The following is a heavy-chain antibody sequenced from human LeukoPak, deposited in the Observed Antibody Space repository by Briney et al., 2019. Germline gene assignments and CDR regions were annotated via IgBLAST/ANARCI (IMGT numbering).Heavy chain of an antibody. CDR3: ARGLSGTLDY. CDR1: GGTFSSYA. CDR2: IIPILGIA. V-gene: IGHV1-69*04. Sequence: ASVTVSFKASGGTFSSYAISWVRQAPGQGLEWMGRIIPILGIANYAQKFQGRVTITADKSTSTAYMELSSLRSEDTAVYYCARGLSGTLDYWGQGTLVAVSS. J-gene: IGHJ4*02. D-gene: IGHD1-26*01.